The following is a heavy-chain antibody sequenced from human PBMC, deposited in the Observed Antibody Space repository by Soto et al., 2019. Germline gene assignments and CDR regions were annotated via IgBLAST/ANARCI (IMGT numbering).Heavy chain of an antibody. J-gene: IGHJ4*02. CDR1: GGSISSYY. V-gene: IGHV4-59*01. CDR3: ARALPSQNYDSSGYYETYFDY. CDR2: IYYSGST. Sequence: SETLSLTCTVSGGSISSYYWSWIRQPPGKGLEWIGYIYYSGSTNYNPSLKSRVTISVDTSKNQFSLKLSSVTAADTAVYYCARALPSQNYDSSGYYETYFDYWGQGTLVTVSS. D-gene: IGHD3-22*01.